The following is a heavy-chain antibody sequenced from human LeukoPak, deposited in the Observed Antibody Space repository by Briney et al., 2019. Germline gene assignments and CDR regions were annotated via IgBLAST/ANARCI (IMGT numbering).Heavy chain of an antibody. CDR1: GGTFSYCA. CDR3: ARDSGSSEDYYYYYMDV. J-gene: IGHJ6*03. Sequence: EASVKVSCKASGGTFSYCAISWVRQAPGQGLEWMGGIIPIFGTANYAQKFQGRVTITTDEPTSTAYMELSSLRSEDTAVYYCARDSGSSEDYYYYYMDVWGKGTTVTVSS. V-gene: IGHV1-69*05. D-gene: IGHD1-26*01. CDR2: IIPIFGTA.